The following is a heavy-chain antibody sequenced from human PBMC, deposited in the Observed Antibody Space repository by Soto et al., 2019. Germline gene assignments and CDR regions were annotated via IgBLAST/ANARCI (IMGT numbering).Heavy chain of an antibody. CDR1: GFTFNNYG. CDR3: ARATHSGWDGPFYSGMDV. Sequence: QVQLVESGGGVVQPGRSLRLSCAASGFTFNNYGMYWVRQAPGKGLEWVAIIWYDGSNKYYADSVKGRFTISRDNSKNTLYLQMNSLRAEDTAVYYCARATHSGWDGPFYSGMDVWGQGTTVTVSS. J-gene: IGHJ6*02. CDR2: IWYDGSNK. D-gene: IGHD6-19*01. V-gene: IGHV3-33*01.